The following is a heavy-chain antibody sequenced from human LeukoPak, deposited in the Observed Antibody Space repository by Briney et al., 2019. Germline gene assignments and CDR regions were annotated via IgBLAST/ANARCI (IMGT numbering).Heavy chain of an antibody. J-gene: IGHJ4*02. Sequence: GGSLRLSRAASRFTFSSFDMHWVRQAPGKGLEWVTFIRFDGSNKYYADSVKGRFTISRDNSKNTLYLQMSSLRPEDTAVYYCARQIGVSIDYWGQGTLVTVSS. CDR3: ARQIGVSIDY. D-gene: IGHD5/OR15-5a*01. CDR1: RFTFSSFD. V-gene: IGHV3-30*02. CDR2: IRFDGSNK.